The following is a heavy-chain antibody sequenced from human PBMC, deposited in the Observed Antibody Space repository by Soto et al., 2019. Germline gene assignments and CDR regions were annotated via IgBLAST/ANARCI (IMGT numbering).Heavy chain of an antibody. CDR2: ISFVGSNK. Sequence: VGSLRLSCASSVFTFSDFGMHCVRHSPGKGLGWVAVISFVGSNKYFAESVKGRFTISRDDSKNTVYLQMNSLRPEDTAVYFCARDLPDHNYEYKFGFWGQGTLCSVS. D-gene: IGHD3-22*01. CDR1: VFTFSDFG. CDR3: ARDLPDHNYEYKFGF. V-gene: IGHV3-30*03. J-gene: IGHJ4*03.